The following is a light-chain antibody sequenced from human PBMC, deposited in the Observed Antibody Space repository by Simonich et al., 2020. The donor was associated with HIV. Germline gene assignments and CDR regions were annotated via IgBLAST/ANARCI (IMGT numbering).Light chain of an antibody. CDR2: GNS. V-gene: IGLV1-40*01. CDR3: AAWDASLNGRV. Sequence: QSVLTQPPSVSGAPGQRVTISCTGSGSNIGAGYDVHWYQQLPGTAPKLLIYGNSNRPSGVPDRFSGSKSGTSASLAITGLQAEDEADYYCAAWDASLNGRVFGGGTKLTVL. J-gene: IGLJ2*01. CDR1: GSNIGAGYD.